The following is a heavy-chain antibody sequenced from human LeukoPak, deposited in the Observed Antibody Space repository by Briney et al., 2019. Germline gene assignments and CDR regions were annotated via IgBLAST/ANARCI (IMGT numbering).Heavy chain of an antibody. V-gene: IGHV3-23*01. Sequence: GGSLRLSCPASGFTFSSYALSWVRQAPGKGLEWVSGISGAGGSTYYADSVKGRFTIPRDNSKNTLYLQMNSLRAEDTAVYYCAKARSSDWWTFDYWGQGTLVTVSS. CDR2: ISGAGGST. D-gene: IGHD6-19*01. CDR1: GFTFSSYA. CDR3: AKARSSDWWTFDY. J-gene: IGHJ4*02.